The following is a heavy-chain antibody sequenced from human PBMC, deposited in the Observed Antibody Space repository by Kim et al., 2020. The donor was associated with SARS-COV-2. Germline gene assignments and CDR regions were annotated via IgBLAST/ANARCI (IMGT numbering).Heavy chain of an antibody. CDR3: ARKTGIAGYDY. V-gene: IGHV3-66*02. J-gene: IGHJ4*02. CDR1: GFTVSSNY. Sequence: GGSLRLSCAASGFTVSSNYMSWVRQAPGKGLEWVSVFYSGGSTYYADSVKGRFTISRDNSKNTLYLQMNSLRAEDTAVYYCARKTGIAGYDYWGQGTLGTVSS. D-gene: IGHD6-13*01. CDR2: FYSGGST.